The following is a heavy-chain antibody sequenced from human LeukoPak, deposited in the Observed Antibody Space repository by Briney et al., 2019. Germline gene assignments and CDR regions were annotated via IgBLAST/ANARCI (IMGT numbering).Heavy chain of an antibody. D-gene: IGHD2-2*01. V-gene: IGHV4-38-2*01. CDR1: GYSFTSGHY. J-gene: IGHJ4*02. Sequence: SETLSLTCSVSGYSFTSGHYWGWIRQPPGKGLEWIGNIYHTGSTHYNPSLKSQVTISVDTSKNQFFLKLSSVTAADTAVYYCARYCSSTSCILRGFDYWGQGTLVTVSS. CDR3: ARYCSSTSCILRGFDY. CDR2: IYHTGST.